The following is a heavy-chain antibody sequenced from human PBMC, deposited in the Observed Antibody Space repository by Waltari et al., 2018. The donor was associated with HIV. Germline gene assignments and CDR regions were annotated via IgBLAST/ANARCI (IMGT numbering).Heavy chain of an antibody. CDR2: IRSSSSTI. CDR1: GFTFSSYS. CDR3: ARDRTAVATSAPRGFDP. Sequence: EVQLVESGGGLVQPGGSLRLSCAASGFTFSSYSMNWVRQAPGKGLGWVSYIRSSSSTIYYADSVKGRFTISRDNAKNSLYLQMNSLRDEDTAVYYCARDRTAVATSAPRGFDPWGQGTLVTVSS. V-gene: IGHV3-48*02. D-gene: IGHD6-19*01. J-gene: IGHJ5*02.